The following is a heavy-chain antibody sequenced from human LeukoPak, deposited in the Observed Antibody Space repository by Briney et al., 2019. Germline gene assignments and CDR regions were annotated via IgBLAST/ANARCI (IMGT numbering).Heavy chain of an antibody. CDR2: IYYSGST. CDR3: ARARLVPAAEFDY. D-gene: IGHD2-2*01. V-gene: IGHV4-39*01. J-gene: IGHJ4*02. CDR1: GGSISSGSYY. Sequence: SETLSLTCTVSGGSISSGSYYWGWIRQPPGKGLEWIGSIYYSGSTYYNPSLKSRVTISVDTSKNQFSLRLSSVTAADTAVYYCARARLVPAAEFDYWGQGTLVTVSS.